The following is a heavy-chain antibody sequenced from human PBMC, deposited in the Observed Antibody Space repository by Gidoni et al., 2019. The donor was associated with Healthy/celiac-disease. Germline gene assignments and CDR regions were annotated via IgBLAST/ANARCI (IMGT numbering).Heavy chain of an antibody. D-gene: IGHD6-19*01. J-gene: IGHJ4*02. CDR1: GGSISSRSYY. CDR2: IYYSGST. CDR3: ARLGIAVAGTASGDY. V-gene: IGHV4-39*01. Sequence: QLQLQESGPGLVKPSETLSLTCTVSGGSISSRSYYWGWIRQPPGKGLEWIGSIYYSGSTYYNPSLKSRVTISVDTSKNQFSLKLSSVTAADTAVYYCARLGIAVAGTASGDYWGQGTLVTVSS.